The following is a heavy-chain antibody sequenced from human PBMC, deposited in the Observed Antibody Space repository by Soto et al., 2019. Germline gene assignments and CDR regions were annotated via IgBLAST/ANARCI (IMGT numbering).Heavy chain of an antibody. D-gene: IGHD4-17*01. Sequence: EVQLVESGGGLVKPGGSLRLSCKASGFTFSYYSMNWVRQAPGKGLEWVSAISSSSLHIYYVDSVKGRFTISRDNAKSSRFLQMNSLRAEDTAVYYCVREIISTVTEPPQFWGQGTLVTVSS. CDR3: VREIISTVTEPPQF. CDR2: ISSSSLHI. CDR1: GFTFSYYS. J-gene: IGHJ4*02. V-gene: IGHV3-21*01.